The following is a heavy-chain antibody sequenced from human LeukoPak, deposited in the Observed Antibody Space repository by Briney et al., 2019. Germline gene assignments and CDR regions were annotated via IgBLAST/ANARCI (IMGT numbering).Heavy chain of an antibody. CDR3: ARATDYGDYIPRAFDI. CDR2: IYSGGNT. V-gene: IGHV3-23*03. D-gene: IGHD4-17*01. CDR1: GFTFGDYA. J-gene: IGHJ3*02. Sequence: PGGSLRLSCTGSGFTFGDYAMSWVRQAPGKGLEWVSVIYSGGNTYYEDSVKGRFTISRDNAKNSLYLQMNSLRAEDTAVYYCARATDYGDYIPRAFDIWGQGTMVTVSS.